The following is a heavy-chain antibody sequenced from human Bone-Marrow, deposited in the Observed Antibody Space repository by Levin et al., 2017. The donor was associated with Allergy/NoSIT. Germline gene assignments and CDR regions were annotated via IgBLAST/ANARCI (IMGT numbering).Heavy chain of an antibody. CDR2: IYPGDSVT. Sequence: GESLKISCKGSGYTFPTYWIGWVRQMPGKGLELMGIIYPGDSVTTYSPSFQGQVTISADKSISTAYLQWSSLKASDTAMYYCARGQVADLIDYWGQGTLVTVSS. CDR1: GYTFPTYW. J-gene: IGHJ4*02. D-gene: IGHD3/OR15-3a*01. CDR3: ARGQVADLIDY. V-gene: IGHV5-51*01.